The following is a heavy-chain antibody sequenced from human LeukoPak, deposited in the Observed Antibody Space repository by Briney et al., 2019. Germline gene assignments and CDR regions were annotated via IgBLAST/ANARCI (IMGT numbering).Heavy chain of an antibody. CDR3: AKVRFLEWLLLDYYYMDV. V-gene: IGHV3-33*06. D-gene: IGHD3-3*01. Sequence: GRSLRLSCAASGFTFSSYGMHWVRQAPGKGLEWVAVIWYDGSNKYYADSVKGRFTISRDNSKNTLYLQMNSLRAEDTAVYYCAKVRFLEWLLLDYYYMDVWGKGTTVTVSS. CDR2: IWYDGSNK. J-gene: IGHJ6*03. CDR1: GFTFSSYG.